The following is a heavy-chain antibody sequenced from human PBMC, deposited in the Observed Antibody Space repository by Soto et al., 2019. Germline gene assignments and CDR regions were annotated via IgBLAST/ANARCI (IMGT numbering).Heavy chain of an antibody. V-gene: IGHV4-34*01. D-gene: IGHD6-19*01. J-gene: IGHJ4*02. Sequence: SEALSLTCAVYGGSFSGYYWSWIRQPPGKGLEWIGEINHSGSTNYNPSLKSRVTTSVDTSKNQFSLKLSSVTAADTAVYYCARTPLRIAVAGGTSGVDYWGQGTLVTVSS. CDR2: INHSGST. CDR3: ARTPLRIAVAGGTSGVDY. CDR1: GGSFSGYY.